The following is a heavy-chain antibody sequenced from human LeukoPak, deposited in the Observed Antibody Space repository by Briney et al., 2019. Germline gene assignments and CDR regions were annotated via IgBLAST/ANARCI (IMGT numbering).Heavy chain of an antibody. D-gene: IGHD3-10*01. CDR1: GFTFSSYS. CDR3: ARGFGSYGMDV. CDR2: ISSSSSYI. J-gene: IGHJ6*02. Sequence: GGSLRLSCAASGFTFSSYSINWVRQAPGKGLEWVSSISSSSSYIYYADSVKGRFTISRDNAKNSLYLQMNSLRAEDTAVYYCARGFGSYGMDVWGQGTTVTVSS. V-gene: IGHV3-21*01.